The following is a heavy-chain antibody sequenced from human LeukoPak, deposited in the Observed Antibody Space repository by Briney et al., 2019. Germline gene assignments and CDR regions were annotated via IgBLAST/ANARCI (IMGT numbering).Heavy chain of an antibody. CDR3: ARGSPINWNLFDY. D-gene: IGHD1-20*01. Sequence: PSETLSLTCTVSGGSISTYYWTWIRQPAGKGLEWIGRFYASGSTDYNPSLKSRVTMSVDASKNQLSLKLSSVTAADAAVYYCARGSPINWNLFDYWGQGTLVTVS. J-gene: IGHJ4*02. CDR1: GGSISTYY. CDR2: FYASGST. V-gene: IGHV4-4*07.